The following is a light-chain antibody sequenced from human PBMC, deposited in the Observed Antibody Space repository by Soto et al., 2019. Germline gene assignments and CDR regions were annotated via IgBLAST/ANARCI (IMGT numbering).Light chain of an antibody. Sequence: EIVLTQSPATLSLSPGERATLSCRASQSVSSYLAWYQQKPGQAPRLLIYDASNRATGIPARFSGNGAGTDFTLTISSLDPEDFAVYYCQQRSNWPMYAVGQGTKLEIK. J-gene: IGKJ2*01. CDR3: QQRSNWPMYA. CDR1: QSVSSY. CDR2: DAS. V-gene: IGKV3-11*01.